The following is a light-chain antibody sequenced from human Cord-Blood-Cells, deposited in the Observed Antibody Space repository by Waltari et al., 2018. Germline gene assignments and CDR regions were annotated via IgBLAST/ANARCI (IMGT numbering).Light chain of an antibody. CDR1: SSDVGGSNN. V-gene: IGLV2-14*01. J-gene: IGLJ2*01. CDR2: EVS. Sequence: QSALTQPASVSGSPGTSLTIPCTGTSSDVGGSNNVSGYQQHPGKAPKPMIYEVSNRPSGVSNRFSGSKSGNTASLTISGLQAEDEADYYCSSYTSSSTVVFGGGTKLTVL. CDR3: SSYTSSSTVV.